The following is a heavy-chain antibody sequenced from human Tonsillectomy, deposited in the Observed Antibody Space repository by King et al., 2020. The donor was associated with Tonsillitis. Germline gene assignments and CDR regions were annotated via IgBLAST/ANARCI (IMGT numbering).Heavy chain of an antibody. CDR1: GYTFTGYY. J-gene: IGHJ5*02. D-gene: IGHD5-18*01. CDR2: INPNSGGT. V-gene: IGHV1-2*02. Sequence: QLVQSGAEVKKPGASVTVSCQASGYTFTGYYINWVRQAPGKGLEWMGWINPNSGGTNYAQKVQGRVTMTRDTSITTDCMELSRLRTDDTAGYYCVRYWVRRSYSYPFNWFYPWGQGTLVTVSS. CDR3: VRYWVRRSYSYPFNWFYP.